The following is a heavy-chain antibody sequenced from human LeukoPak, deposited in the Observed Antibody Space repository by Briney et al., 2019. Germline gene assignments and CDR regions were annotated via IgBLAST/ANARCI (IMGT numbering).Heavy chain of an antibody. V-gene: IGHV1-69*13. D-gene: IGHD1-26*01. CDR2: IIPIFGTA. CDR1: GSTFSSYA. CDR3: ARGVGATSTNAFDI. Sequence: EASVKVSCKASGSTFSSYAISWVRQAPGQGLEWMGGIIPIFGTANYAQKFQGRVTITADESTSTACMELSSLRSEDTAVYYCARGVGATSTNAFDIWGQGTMLTVSS. J-gene: IGHJ3*02.